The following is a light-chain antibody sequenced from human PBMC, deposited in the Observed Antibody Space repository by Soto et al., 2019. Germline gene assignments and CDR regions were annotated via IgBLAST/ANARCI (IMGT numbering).Light chain of an antibody. Sequence: EIVLTQSPATLSSFPGDRVTLSCRASQAVNTRLAWYQHKPGQAPRLLIYLASNRAAGVPARFSGSGSGTDFTLTISNVEPEDFAVYYCHQRQSWPRTFGQGTTGDIK. CDR3: HQRQSWPRT. CDR2: LAS. J-gene: IGKJ1*01. CDR1: QAVNTR. V-gene: IGKV3-11*01.